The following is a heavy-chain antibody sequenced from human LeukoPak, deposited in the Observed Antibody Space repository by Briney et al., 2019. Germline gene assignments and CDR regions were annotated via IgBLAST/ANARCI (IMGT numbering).Heavy chain of an antibody. CDR1: GFTFSSNG. V-gene: IGHV3-30*18. D-gene: IGHD2-15*01. CDR2: ISYDGTNE. Sequence: GGSLRLSCAASGFTFSSNGMHWVRQAPGKGLEWVTAISYDGTNEYFADSVKGRFGISRDNSKNTLYQQMDSLRNEDTAVYYCAKDRGYCSGGSCYDFDYWGQGALVTVSS. CDR3: AKDRGYCSGGSCYDFDY. J-gene: IGHJ4*02.